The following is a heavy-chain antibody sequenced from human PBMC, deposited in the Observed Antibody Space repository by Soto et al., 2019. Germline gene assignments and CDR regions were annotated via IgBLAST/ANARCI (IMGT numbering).Heavy chain of an antibody. V-gene: IGHV2-5*01. CDR1: GFSLSTSGVG. D-gene: IGHD5-18*01. CDR3: AHSRDGYSRFDY. CDR2: IYWNDDK. Sequence: SGPTLVNPTQTLTLTCTFSGFSLSTSGVGVGWIRQPPGKALERLALIYWNDDKRYSPSLKSRLTITKDTSKNQVVHTMTNMDPVDTATYYCAHSRDGYSRFDYWGQGTLVTVSS. J-gene: IGHJ4*02.